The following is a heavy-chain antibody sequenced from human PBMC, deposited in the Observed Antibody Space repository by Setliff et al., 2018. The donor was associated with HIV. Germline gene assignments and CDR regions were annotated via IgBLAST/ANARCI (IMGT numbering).Heavy chain of an antibody. Sequence: PSETLSLTCAAYGRSFSGYYWSWIRQPPGKGLEWIGEITHRGITDYNPSLKSRVTISVDTSRNQFSLKLSSVTAADTAVYYCATCRHRPSNWFDPWGQGTVVTVSS. CDR1: GRSFSGYY. J-gene: IGHJ5*02. V-gene: IGHV4-34*01. CDR2: ITHRGIT. CDR3: ATCRHRPSNWFDP.